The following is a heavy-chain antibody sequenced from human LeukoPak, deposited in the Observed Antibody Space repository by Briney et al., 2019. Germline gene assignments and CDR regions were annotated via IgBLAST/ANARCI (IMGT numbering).Heavy chain of an antibody. CDR1: GFTFSSYW. V-gene: IGHV3-74*01. Sequence: GGSLRLSCAASGFTFSSYWMHWVRQAPGKGLVWVSRINSDGRSTNYADSVKGRFTISRDNAKNTLYLQMNSLRGEDTAVYYCARGYDYDSSAYPGGYYGMDVWGQGTTVTVSS. CDR2: INSDGRST. CDR3: ARGYDYDSSAYPGGYYGMDV. D-gene: IGHD3-22*01. J-gene: IGHJ6*02.